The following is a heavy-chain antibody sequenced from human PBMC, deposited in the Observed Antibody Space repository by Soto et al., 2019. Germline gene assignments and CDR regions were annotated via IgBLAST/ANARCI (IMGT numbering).Heavy chain of an antibody. Sequence: SETLSLTCTVSGGSISSYYWSWIRQPPGKGLEWIRYIYYSGSTNYNPSLKSRVTISVDTSKNQFSLKLSSVTAADTAVYYCARHVAYCGGDCYSLDYFDYWGQGTLVTVSS. CDR3: ARHVAYCGGDCYSLDYFDY. J-gene: IGHJ4*02. CDR2: IYYSGST. CDR1: GGSISSYY. D-gene: IGHD2-21*01. V-gene: IGHV4-59*08.